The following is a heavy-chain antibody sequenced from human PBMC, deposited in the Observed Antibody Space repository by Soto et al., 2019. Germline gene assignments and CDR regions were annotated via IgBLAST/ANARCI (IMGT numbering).Heavy chain of an antibody. V-gene: IGHV4-31*03. J-gene: IGHJ4*02. Sequence: QVQLQESGPGLVKPSQTLSLTCTVSGGSIRGGDYYWSWIRQHPGKGLEWIGYIFSSGNSFYYPDPKEGGYNTVEHSKNHFPLQQSSVTGEENAAYYCAWLSSLYFYSVYGGYYFDYWGQGTAVSVSS. CDR1: GGSIRGGDYY. CDR2: IFSSGNS. D-gene: IGHD6-6*01. CDR3: AWLSSLYFYSVYGGYYFDY.